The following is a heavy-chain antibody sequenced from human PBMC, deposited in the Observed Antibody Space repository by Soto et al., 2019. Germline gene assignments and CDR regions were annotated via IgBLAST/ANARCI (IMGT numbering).Heavy chain of an antibody. Sequence: GGSLRLACAASGFTFSSYGMHWVRQAPGKGLEWVAVIWYDGSNKYYADSVKGRFTISRDNSKNTLYLQMNSLRAEDTAVYYCARFKFIYDILTGSFDYRAQRTPVTGSS. CDR2: IWYDGSNK. D-gene: IGHD3-9*01. CDR1: GFTFSSYG. J-gene: IGHJ4*02. CDR3: ARFKFIYDILTGSFDY. V-gene: IGHV3-33*01.